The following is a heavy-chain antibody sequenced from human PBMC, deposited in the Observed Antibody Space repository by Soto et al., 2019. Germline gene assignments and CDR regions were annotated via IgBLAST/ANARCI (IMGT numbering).Heavy chain of an antibody. D-gene: IGHD5-12*01. V-gene: IGHV3-30*03. Sequence: GGSLRLSCAASGFTFSSYGIHWVRQAPGKGLEWVAVISYDGSNKYYADSVKGRFTISRDNSKNTLYLQMNSLRAEDTAVYYCATGRDGYNLADDYWGQGTLVTVSS. J-gene: IGHJ4*02. CDR2: ISYDGSNK. CDR3: ATGRDGYNLADDY. CDR1: GFTFSSYG.